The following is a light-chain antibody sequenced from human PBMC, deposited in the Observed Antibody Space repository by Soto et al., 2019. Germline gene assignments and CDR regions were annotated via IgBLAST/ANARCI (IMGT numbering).Light chain of an antibody. CDR3: QQYDTSHHT. J-gene: IGKJ1*01. CDR2: GAS. V-gene: IGKV3-20*01. CDR1: QSVSSNY. Sequence: EIVLTQSPGTLSLSPGERATLSCRASQSVSSNYLAWYQQKRGQAPRLLIYGASSSATGITPRFNGSVSGTDFTPTISRLEPEHFAVYHCQQYDTSHHTFGQGTKVEI.